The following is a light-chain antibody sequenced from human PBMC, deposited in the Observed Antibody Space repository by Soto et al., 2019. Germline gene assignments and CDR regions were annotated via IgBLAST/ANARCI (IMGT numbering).Light chain of an antibody. J-gene: IGKJ2*02. CDR2: GAS. CDR1: QSVSGRY. CDR3: QQYGNSPGT. Sequence: EIVLTQSPGTLSLSPGERATLSCRASQSVSGRYLAWYQQIPGQAPRLLIYGASSRATGITDRFSGSGSGTDFSLAISRLEHEDFAVYYWQQYGNSPGTFGQGTKLEIK. V-gene: IGKV3-20*01.